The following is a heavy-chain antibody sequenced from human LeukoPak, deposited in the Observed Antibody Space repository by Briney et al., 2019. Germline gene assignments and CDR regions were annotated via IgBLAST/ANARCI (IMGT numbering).Heavy chain of an antibody. CDR3: ARAIRGLLFFGWLSAQLVYYFDY. CDR1: GRSVGGYY. D-gene: IGHD3-9*01. V-gene: IGHV4-34*01. J-gene: IGHJ4*02. CDR2: INDSGRT. Sequence: SWPSLSPTLALDGRSVGGYYSSWIRHPPGEGLEWSGEINDSGRTTSTPPLKRRVPISLDTPQNPFSLKRSAVTPAHTAVYYCARAIRGLLFFGWLSAQLVYYFDYWGQGPLLPVSS.